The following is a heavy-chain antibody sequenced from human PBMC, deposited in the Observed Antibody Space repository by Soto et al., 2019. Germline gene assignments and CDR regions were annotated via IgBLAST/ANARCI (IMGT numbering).Heavy chain of an antibody. J-gene: IGHJ4*02. D-gene: IGHD1-26*01. V-gene: IGHV1-18*01. CDR3: ARDLGGTFVDY. CDR2: IIVYDGDT. Sequence: QVQLVQSGAEVKEPGDTMKVSCKASGYTFASYGITWVRQAPGQGLEWMGWIIVYDGDTNYAQNLQGRVTLTTDTSTSTAYMELESLKSDDTAVYYCARDLGGTFVDYWGQGTPVTVSS. CDR1: GYTFASYG.